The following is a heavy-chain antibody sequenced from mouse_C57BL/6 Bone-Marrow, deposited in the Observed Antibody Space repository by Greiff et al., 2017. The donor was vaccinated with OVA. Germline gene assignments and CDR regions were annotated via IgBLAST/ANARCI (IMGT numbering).Heavy chain of an antibody. J-gene: IGHJ1*03. D-gene: IGHD1-1*01. CDR3: AREGLITTVVAPDFDV. CDR2: IDPSDSYT. Sequence: QVQLQQPGAELVMPGASVKLSCKASGYTFTSYWMHWVKQRPGQGLEWIGEIDPSDSYTNYNQKFKGKSTLTVGKSSSTAYMQLSSLTSEDSAVYYCAREGLITTVVAPDFDVWGTGTTVTVSS. V-gene: IGHV1-69*01. CDR1: GYTFTSYW.